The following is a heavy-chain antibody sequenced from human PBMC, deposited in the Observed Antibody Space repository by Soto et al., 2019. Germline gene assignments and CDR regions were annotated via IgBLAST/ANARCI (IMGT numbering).Heavy chain of an antibody. Sequence: SETLSLTCTVSGSSISSGGYYWSWIRQHPGKGLEWIGYIYYSGSTYYNPSLKSRVTISVDTSKNQFSLKLSSVAAADTAVYYCARMVRSGSYLNWFDPWGQGTLVTVSS. V-gene: IGHV4-31*03. D-gene: IGHD1-26*01. J-gene: IGHJ5*02. CDR2: IYYSGST. CDR1: GSSISSGGYY. CDR3: ARMVRSGSYLNWFDP.